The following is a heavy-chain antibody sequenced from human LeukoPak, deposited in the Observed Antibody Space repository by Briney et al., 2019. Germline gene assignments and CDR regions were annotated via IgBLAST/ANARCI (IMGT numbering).Heavy chain of an antibody. Sequence: GGSLRLSCAASGFTFSSYLMHWVRQAPGKGLVWVSRIDTDGRSTVYADSVKGRFTISRDNSKNTLYLQMSSLRAEDTAVYFCARGRDLLSYWGQGTLVTVSS. CDR3: ARGRDLLSY. CDR1: GFTFSSYL. V-gene: IGHV3-74*01. J-gene: IGHJ4*02. D-gene: IGHD1-26*01. CDR2: IDTDGRST.